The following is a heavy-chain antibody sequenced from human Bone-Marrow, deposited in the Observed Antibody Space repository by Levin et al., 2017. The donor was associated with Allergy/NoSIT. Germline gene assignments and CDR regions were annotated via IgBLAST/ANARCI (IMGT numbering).Heavy chain of an antibody. CDR3: RLVVVVAATHWFDP. J-gene: IGHJ5*02. Sequence: ESLKISCTVSGYSISGGYYWGWIRQPPGKGLEWIGSIYHSGSTYYNPSLKSRVTISVDTSKNQFSLKLSSVTAADTAVYYCRLVVVVAATHWFDPWGQGTLVTVSS. V-gene: IGHV4-38-2*02. CDR2: IYHSGST. D-gene: IGHD2-15*01. CDR1: GYSISGGYY.